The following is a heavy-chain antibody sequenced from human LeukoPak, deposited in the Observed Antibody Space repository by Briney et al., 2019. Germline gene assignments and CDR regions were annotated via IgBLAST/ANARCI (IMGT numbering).Heavy chain of an antibody. CDR2: ISGSGGST. D-gene: IGHD2-2*01. Sequence: GGSLRLSCAASGFTFSSYAMSWVRQAPGKGLEWVSAISGSGGSTYYADSVKGRFTISRDNSKNTLYLQMNSLRAEDTAVYYCAKARYCSSTSCPETEYLQHWGQGTLVTVSS. CDR1: GFTFSSYA. CDR3: AKARYCSSTSCPETEYLQH. V-gene: IGHV3-23*01. J-gene: IGHJ1*01.